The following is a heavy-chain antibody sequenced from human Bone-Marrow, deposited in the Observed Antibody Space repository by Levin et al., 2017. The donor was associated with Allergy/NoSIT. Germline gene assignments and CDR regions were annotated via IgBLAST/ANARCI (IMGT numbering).Heavy chain of an antibody. CDR1: GFTFSSYW. V-gene: IGHV3-74*01. CDR3: ARNYYYMDV. J-gene: IGHJ6*03. Sequence: GESLKISCAASGFTFSSYWMHWVRQAPGKGLVWVSRINSDWSSTSYADSVKGRFTISRDNAKNTLYLQMNSLRAEDTAVYYCARNYYYMDVWGKGTTVTVSS. CDR2: INSDWSST.